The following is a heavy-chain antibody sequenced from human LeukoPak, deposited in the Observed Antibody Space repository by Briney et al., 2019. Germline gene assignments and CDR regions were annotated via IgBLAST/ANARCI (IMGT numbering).Heavy chain of an antibody. V-gene: IGHV4-59*08. CDR1: GGSLSRFY. CDR3: ARHSGSRDGFDI. J-gene: IGHJ3*02. D-gene: IGHD1-26*01. CDR2: IYYSGST. Sequence: PSETLSLTCTVSGGSLSRFYWSWIRQPPGKGLEWIGYIYYSGSTNYNPSLKSRVTISVDTSKNQFSLKLSSVTDADTAVYYCARHSGSRDGFDIWGQGTMVTVSS.